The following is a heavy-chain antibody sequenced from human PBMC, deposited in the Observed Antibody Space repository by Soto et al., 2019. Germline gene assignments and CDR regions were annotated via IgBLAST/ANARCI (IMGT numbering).Heavy chain of an antibody. CDR3: AKELWWKVPAPPFNWFDP. Sequence: SVKVSCKASGGTFSSYAISWVRQAPGQGLEWMGGIIPIFGTANYAQKFQGRVTITADESTSTAYMQMNSLRAEDTAVYYCAKELWWKVPAPPFNWFDPWGQGTLVTVSS. CDR2: IIPIFGTA. CDR1: GGTFSSYA. J-gene: IGHJ5*02. D-gene: IGHD2-2*01. V-gene: IGHV1-69*13.